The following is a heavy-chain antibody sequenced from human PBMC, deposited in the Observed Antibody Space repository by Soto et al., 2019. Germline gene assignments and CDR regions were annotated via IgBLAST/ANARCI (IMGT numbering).Heavy chain of an antibody. D-gene: IGHD2-15*01. J-gene: IGHJ5*02. CDR1: GFTFSGYG. CDR3: ALVVVAANIPP. Sequence: GGSVRLSCAASGFTFSGYGMHWVRQAPGKGLGWVAVISYDGTNKYYADSVKGRFTISRDNSKNTLYLQMNSLRAEDTAVYYCALVVVAANIPPWGQGTLVTVSS. V-gene: IGHV3-30*03. CDR2: ISYDGTNK.